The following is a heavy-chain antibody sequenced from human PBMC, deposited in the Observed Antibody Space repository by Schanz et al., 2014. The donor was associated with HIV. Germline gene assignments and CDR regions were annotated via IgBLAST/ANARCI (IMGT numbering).Heavy chain of an antibody. J-gene: IGHJ6*02. CDR3: ARVANWDYYGMDV. CDR2: IGSGGGRT. Sequence: QVELVESGGGVVQPGRSLRLSCAASGFTFSSYGMHWVRQAPGKGLEWVSLIGSGGGRTYYADSVKGRVTISRDNSKNTLFLQMNSLRGEDTAVYYCARVANWDYYGMDVWGRGTTVTVSS. V-gene: IGHV3-NL1*01. D-gene: IGHD3-16*01. CDR1: GFTFSSYG.